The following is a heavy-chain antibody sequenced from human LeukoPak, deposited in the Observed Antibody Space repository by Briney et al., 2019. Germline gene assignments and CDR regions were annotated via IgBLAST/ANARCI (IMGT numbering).Heavy chain of an antibody. CDR1: VGSISSYY. CDR3: ARTMTMILVVKGYYHDY. CDR2: IYYSVST. Sequence: SETLSLTCTVSVGSISSYYWSCIWHPPGKGLECIGYIYYSVSTYYNPSLKSRVTISVDTYKNQFSLKLRSVTAADTAVYYCARTMTMILVVKGYYHDYWGQGTLVTVSS. J-gene: IGHJ4*02. V-gene: IGHV4-59*08. D-gene: IGHD3-22*01.